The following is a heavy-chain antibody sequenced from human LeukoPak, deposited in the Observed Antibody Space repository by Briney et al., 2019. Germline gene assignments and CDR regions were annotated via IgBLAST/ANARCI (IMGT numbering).Heavy chain of an antibody. V-gene: IGHV4-34*01. CDR3: ARGGAGYCSSTSCYWFDP. Sequence: SETLSLTCAVYGGSFSGYYWSWIRQPPGKGLEWIGEINHSGSTNYNPSLKSRVTISVDTSKNQFSLKLSSVTAADTAVYYCARGGAGYCSSTSCYWFDPWGQGTLVTVSS. D-gene: IGHD2-2*01. CDR1: GGSFSGYY. J-gene: IGHJ5*02. CDR2: INHSGST.